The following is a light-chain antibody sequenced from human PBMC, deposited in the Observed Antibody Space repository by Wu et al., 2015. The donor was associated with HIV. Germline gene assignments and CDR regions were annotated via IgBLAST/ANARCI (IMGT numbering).Light chain of an antibody. V-gene: IGKV3-20*01. Sequence: DIMLTQSPGTLSLSPGERATLSCRASQSFSSSYLAWYQQQPGQAPRLLIYGASTRATGIPARFSGSGSGTEFTLTISSLQSEDFAVYYCQKYSSSPSFIFGPGTKVEIK. CDR3: QKYSSSPSFI. CDR1: QSFSSSY. CDR2: GAS. J-gene: IGKJ3*01.